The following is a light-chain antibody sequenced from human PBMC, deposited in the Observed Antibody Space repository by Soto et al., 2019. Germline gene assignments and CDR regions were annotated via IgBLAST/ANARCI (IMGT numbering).Light chain of an antibody. CDR3: KQYYRWPQT. CDR1: QSLSFN. CDR2: AAS. J-gene: IGKJ1*01. Sequence: EIVMTQSPATLSVSPGERATLSCRASQSLSFNLAWYQQKPGQAHRLLIYAASTRATGIPARFSGSGSGTEFTLTISSLQSEDFAVYYCKQYYRWPQTFGEGTKVDIK. V-gene: IGKV3-15*01.